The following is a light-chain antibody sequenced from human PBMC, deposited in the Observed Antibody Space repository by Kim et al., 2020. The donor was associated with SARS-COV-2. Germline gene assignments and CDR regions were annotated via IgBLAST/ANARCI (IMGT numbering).Light chain of an antibody. CDR3: NSRDGSGKLQV. CDR1: SLRINY. J-gene: IGLJ1*01. Sequence: SSELTQDPAVSVALGQTVRITCQGDSLRINYANWYQQKPGQAPVLVMFGKNNRPSGTPDRFSGSSSGDTASLTITGAQVEDEADYYCNSRDGSGKLQVFGTGTKVTVL. V-gene: IGLV3-19*01. CDR2: GKN.